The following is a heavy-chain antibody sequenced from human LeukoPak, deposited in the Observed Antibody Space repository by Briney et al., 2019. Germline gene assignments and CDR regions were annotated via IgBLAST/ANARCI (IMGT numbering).Heavy chain of an antibody. CDR1: GGSISSGSYY. J-gene: IGHJ4*02. CDR2: IYTSGST. D-gene: IGHD3-22*01. Sequence: SQTLSLTCTVSGGSISSGSYYWSWIRQPAGKGLEWIGRIYTSGSTNYNPSLKSRVTISVDTSKNQFSLKLSSVTAADTAVYYCARLELTRISKPFHYDSSGYLNYYFDYWGQGTLVTVSS. V-gene: IGHV4-61*02. CDR3: ARLELTRISKPFHYDSSGYLNYYFDY.